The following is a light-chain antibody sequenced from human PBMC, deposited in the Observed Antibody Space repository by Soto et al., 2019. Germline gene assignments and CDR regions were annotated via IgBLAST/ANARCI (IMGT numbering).Light chain of an antibody. J-gene: IGKJ5*01. CDR1: QSISRW. CDR3: QQYNTSST. Sequence: EIQMTQSPSTLSASVGDTVTITCRASQSISRWLAWYQQPPGKAPKPLIYDASTLRSGVPSSFSGGGSATEFTITISSLQPDDVATYYCQQYNTSSTFGQGTRLEIK. CDR2: DAS. V-gene: IGKV1-5*01.